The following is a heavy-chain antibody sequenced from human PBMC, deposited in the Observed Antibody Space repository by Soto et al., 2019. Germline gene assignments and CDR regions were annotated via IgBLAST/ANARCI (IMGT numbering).Heavy chain of an antibody. CDR3: VGNFY. V-gene: IGHV3-7*01. D-gene: IGHD1-7*01. J-gene: IGHJ4*02. Sequence: EVQLVESGGGLVQPGGSLRVSCAASGFSFSSQWMAWVRQVPGKGLEWVANINQDGSQRYYVDSVKGRFSISRDNAKNSLYLQMNSLRAEDTAVYYCVGNFYWGQGTLVTVSS. CDR1: GFSFSSQW. CDR2: INQDGSQR.